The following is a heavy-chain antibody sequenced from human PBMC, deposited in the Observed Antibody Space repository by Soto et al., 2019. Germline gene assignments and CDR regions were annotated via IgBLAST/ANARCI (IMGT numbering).Heavy chain of an antibody. Sequence: GGSLRLSCVASGFTVADYAMHWVRQAPGKGLEWVSGISANGDNVDDADSVKGRFTVSRDNAKNSLFLQMNSLRPEDTALYYCAKDMKWGGMTTIHYFDSWGQGTQVTVS. D-gene: IGHD4-17*01. CDR3: AKDMKWGGMTTIHYFDS. J-gene: IGHJ4*02. CDR1: GFTVADYA. CDR2: ISANGDNV. V-gene: IGHV3-9*01.